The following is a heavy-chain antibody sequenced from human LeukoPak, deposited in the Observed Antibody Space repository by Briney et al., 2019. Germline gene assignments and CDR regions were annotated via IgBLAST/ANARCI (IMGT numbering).Heavy chain of an antibody. V-gene: IGHV3-74*01. CDR2: INSDGSST. D-gene: IGHD3/OR15-3a*01. J-gene: IGHJ4*02. CDR3: AREAPRTGAYDY. CDR1: GFTFINYW. Sequence: GGSLRLSCAASGFTFINYWMHWVRQAPGEGLVWVSRINSDGSSTSYADSVKGRFTISRDNAKNTLYLQMNSLRAEDTAVFHCAREAPRTGAYDYWGQGTLVTVSS.